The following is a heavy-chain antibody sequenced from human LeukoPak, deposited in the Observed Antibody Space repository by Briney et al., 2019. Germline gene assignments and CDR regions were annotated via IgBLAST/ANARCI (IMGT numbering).Heavy chain of an antibody. CDR1: GGSISSYY. D-gene: IGHD3-10*01. CDR3: ARGYTMVRGVIGGYFDY. Sequence: PSETLSLTCTVSGGSISSYYWSWIRQPPGKGLEWIGYIYYSGSTNYNPSLKGRVTISVDTSKNQFSLKLSSVTATDTAVYYCARGYTMVRGVIGGYFDYWGQGTLVTVSS. V-gene: IGHV4-59*01. CDR2: IYYSGST. J-gene: IGHJ4*02.